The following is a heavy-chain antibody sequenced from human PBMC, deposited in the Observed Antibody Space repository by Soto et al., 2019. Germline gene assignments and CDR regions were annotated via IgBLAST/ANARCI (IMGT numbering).Heavy chain of an antibody. CDR3: ARVTLDRDGYNSWFDP. V-gene: IGHV4-31*03. CDR2: ISYGGST. Sequence: QVQLQESGPGLVKPSQTLSLTCSVSGDSITSGIYYWSWIRQHPGKGLEWIGYISYGGSTYYNPSLKSRVTISLDTSKNQFSLKLTSVTAADAAVYFCARVTLDRDGYNSWFDPWGQGTLVTVSS. CDR1: GDSITSGIYY. J-gene: IGHJ5*02. D-gene: IGHD5-12*01.